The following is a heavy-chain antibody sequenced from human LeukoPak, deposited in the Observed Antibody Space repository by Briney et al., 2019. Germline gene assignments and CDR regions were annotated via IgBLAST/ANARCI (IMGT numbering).Heavy chain of an antibody. Sequence: GGSLRLSCAASGFTFSSYAMSWVRQAPGKGLEWVSAISGSGGSTYYADSVKGRFTISRDNSKNTLYLQMNSLRAEGTAVYYCAKSNRTTYYDFWSGYYTPYYYGMDVWGQGTTVTVSS. J-gene: IGHJ6*02. V-gene: IGHV3-23*01. CDR3: AKSNRTTYYDFWSGYYTPYYYGMDV. CDR2: ISGSGGST. CDR1: GFTFSSYA. D-gene: IGHD3-3*01.